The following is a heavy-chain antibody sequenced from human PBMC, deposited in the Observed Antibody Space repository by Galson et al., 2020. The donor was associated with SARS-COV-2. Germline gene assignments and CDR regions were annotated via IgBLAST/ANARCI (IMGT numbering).Heavy chain of an antibody. V-gene: IGHV3-30-3*02. Sequence: TGGSLRLSCVTSGYSFSVYSMHWVRQAPGKGLEWVASISPDGNDENYPDSVKGRFTISRDSSRNTLYLQMNSLRPEDTAIYYCAKSYVYISEYDSWGQGILVTVS. CDR1: GYSFSVYS. CDR2: ISPDGNDE. CDR3: AKSYVYISEYDS. D-gene: IGHD3-9*01. J-gene: IGHJ4*02.